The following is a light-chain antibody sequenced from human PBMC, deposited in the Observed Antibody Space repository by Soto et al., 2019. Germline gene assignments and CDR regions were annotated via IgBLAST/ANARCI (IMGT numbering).Light chain of an antibody. J-gene: IGLJ2*01. CDR2: AVN. CDR1: SSDVGGYNY. V-gene: IGLV2-11*01. Sequence: QSALTQPRSVSGSPGQSVTISCTGTSSDVGGYNYVSWYQQHPGKAPKLVIYAVNKRPSGVPDRFSGSKSGNTASLTISGLQAEDQADYYCSSFAGYYSLVFGGASKLTVL. CDR3: SSFAGYYSLV.